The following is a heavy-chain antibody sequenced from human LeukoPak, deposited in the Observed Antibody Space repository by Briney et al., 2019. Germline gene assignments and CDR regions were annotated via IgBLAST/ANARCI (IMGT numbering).Heavy chain of an antibody. V-gene: IGHV4-59*01. Sequence: SETLSLTCTVSGGSISSYYWSWIRQPPGKGLEWTGYIYYSGSTNYNPSLKSRVTISVDTSKNQFSLKLSSVTAADTAVYYCARGQLRDVINWFDPWGQGTLVTVSS. CDR1: GGSISSYY. CDR2: IYYSGST. J-gene: IGHJ5*02. CDR3: ARGQLRDVINWFDP. D-gene: IGHD2/OR15-2a*01.